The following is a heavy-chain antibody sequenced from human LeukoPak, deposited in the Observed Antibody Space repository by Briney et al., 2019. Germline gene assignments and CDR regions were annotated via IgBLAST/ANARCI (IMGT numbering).Heavy chain of an antibody. D-gene: IGHD4-17*01. CDR3: AGFGDYPY. V-gene: IGHV3-48*01. Sequence: TGGSLRLSCAASGFTLSSYDMHWVRQAPGEGLKWVANFGITSTIYYAESVKGRFTISRDNAKNSLYLQMNSLRAEDTAVYYCAGFGDYPYWGQGTLVTVSS. CDR1: GFTLSSYD. J-gene: IGHJ4*02. CDR2: FGITSTI.